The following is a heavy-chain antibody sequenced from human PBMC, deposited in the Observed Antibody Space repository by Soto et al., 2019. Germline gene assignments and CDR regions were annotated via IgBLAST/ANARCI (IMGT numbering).Heavy chain of an antibody. CDR2: ISGSGGGT. V-gene: IGHV3-23*01. Sequence: EMELLESGGGLVQPGGSLRLSCEASGFTFSSYAMSWVRQAPGQGLEWVSDISGSGGGTYYAASVRGRFTIPRDNSKNTVYLQMNSLRAEDTAVYFCARIVENYDILTVEGLDYWGQGTLVTVSS. CDR1: GFTFSSYA. CDR3: ARIVENYDILTVEGLDY. J-gene: IGHJ4*02. D-gene: IGHD3-9*01.